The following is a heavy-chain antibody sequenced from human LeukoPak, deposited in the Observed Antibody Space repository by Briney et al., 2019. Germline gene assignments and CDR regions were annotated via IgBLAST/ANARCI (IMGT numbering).Heavy chain of an antibody. D-gene: IGHD1-26*01. CDR3: AKNSGSYWRSYYYMDV. Sequence: PSETLSLTCTVSGGSISSSSYYWGWIRQPPGKGLEWIGSIYYSGSTYYNPSLKSRVTISVDTSKNQLSLKLSSVTAADTAVYYCAKNSGSYWRSYYYMDVWGKGTTVTVSS. CDR1: GGSISSSSYY. J-gene: IGHJ6*03. CDR2: IYYSGST. V-gene: IGHV4-39*01.